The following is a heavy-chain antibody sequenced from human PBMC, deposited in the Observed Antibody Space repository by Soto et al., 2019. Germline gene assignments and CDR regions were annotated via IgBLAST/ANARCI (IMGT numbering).Heavy chain of an antibody. Sequence: SETLSLTCTVSAGSFTSYYWSLIRQPPGKGLEWIGYIYNSGSTNYNPSLKSRVTISTDTSKNQFSLNLSSVSAADTAVYYCARASRVPISMIRGVVGSFDYWGPGTLVTVSS. V-gene: IGHV4-59*01. J-gene: IGHJ4*02. CDR1: AGSFTSYY. CDR2: IYNSGST. CDR3: ARASRVPISMIRGVVGSFDY. D-gene: IGHD3-10*01.